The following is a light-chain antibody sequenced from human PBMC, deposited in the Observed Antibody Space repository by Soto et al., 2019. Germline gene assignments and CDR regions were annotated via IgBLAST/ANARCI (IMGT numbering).Light chain of an antibody. CDR3: QQRSKWPVT. J-gene: IGKJ3*01. CDR1: QSIGST. Sequence: EIVLTQSPDTLSLSPGERAIFSCRTSQSIGSTLAWYQHKPGQAPRLLIYDASKRATGIPARFSGSGSGTDFTLTISSLEPEDFAVYFCQQRSKWPVTFGPGTTVGIK. CDR2: DAS. V-gene: IGKV3-11*01.